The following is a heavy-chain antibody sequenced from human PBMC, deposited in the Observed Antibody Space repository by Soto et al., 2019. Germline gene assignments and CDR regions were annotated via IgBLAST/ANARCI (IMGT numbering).Heavy chain of an antibody. CDR2: IYYSGST. J-gene: IGHJ4*02. D-gene: IGHD3-10*01. CDR3: ARHIRRGGVRGGSAPAYFDF. Sequence: PSETLSLTCTVSGGSISSSSYYWGWIRQPPGKGLEWIGSIYYSGSTYYNPSLKSRVTISVDTSKNQFSLKLSSVTAADTAVYYCARHIRRGGVRGGSAPAYFDFWGKGTLVTVSS. V-gene: IGHV4-39*01. CDR1: GGSISSSSYY.